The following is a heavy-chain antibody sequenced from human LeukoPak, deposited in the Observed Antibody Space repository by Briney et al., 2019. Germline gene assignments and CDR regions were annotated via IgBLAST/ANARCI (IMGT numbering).Heavy chain of an antibody. V-gene: IGHV3-23*01. CDR2: ISGSGGNT. CDR1: GFTFSSYA. Sequence: QSGGSLRLSCATSGFTFSSYAMSWVRQAPGKGLEWVSSISGSGGNTYYADSVKGRFTISRENAKNSLYLQMNSLRAGDTAVYYCSRVNPEAEGFDYWGQGTLVTVSS. CDR3: SRVNPEAEGFDY. D-gene: IGHD6-13*01. J-gene: IGHJ4*02.